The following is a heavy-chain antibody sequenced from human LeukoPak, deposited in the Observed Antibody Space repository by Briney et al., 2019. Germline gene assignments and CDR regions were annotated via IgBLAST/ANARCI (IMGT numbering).Heavy chain of an antibody. D-gene: IGHD3-3*01. J-gene: IGHJ4*02. CDR1: GFTFSNYW. CDR3: ARSARLMKGVVEVTALDD. Sequence: GGSLRLSCAASGFTFSNYWMHWVRQAPGKGLEWVSYISSSGSTIYYADSVKGRFTISRDNAKNSLYLQMNSLRAEDTAVYYCARSARLMKGVVEVTALDDWGQGTLVTVSS. CDR2: ISSSGSTI. V-gene: IGHV3-48*04.